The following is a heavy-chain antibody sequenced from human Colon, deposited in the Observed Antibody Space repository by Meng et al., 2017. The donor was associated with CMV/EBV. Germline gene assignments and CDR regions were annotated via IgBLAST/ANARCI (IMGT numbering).Heavy chain of an antibody. CDR3: ARWGSDVRSWFAP. Sequence: GESLKISCEASGFLVSSSYLTWVRQAPGKGLEWVSVIYSGGKTDYADSVRGRFTISRDSSKNTVFLQMNNLRIEDTAVYYCARWGSDVRSWFAPWGQGTLVTVSS. J-gene: IGHJ5*02. D-gene: IGHD3-16*01. CDR1: GFLVSSSY. CDR2: IYSGGKT. V-gene: IGHV3-66*02.